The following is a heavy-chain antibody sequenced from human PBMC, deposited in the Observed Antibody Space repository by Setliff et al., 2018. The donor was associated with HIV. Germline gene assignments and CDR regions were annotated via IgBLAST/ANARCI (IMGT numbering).Heavy chain of an antibody. CDR2: IYHGGNT. J-gene: IGHJ4*02. CDR3: ARLHSGRIATDDY. V-gene: IGHV4-39*01. D-gene: IGHD6-13*01. Sequence: SETLSLTCTVSGGSISSSSYWWGWIRQPPGKGLEWVGSIYHGGNTYYNPSLRSRVTISVDTSKNQFSLKLSSVTAADTAVYYCARLHSGRIATDDYWGTGTLVTISS. CDR1: GGSISSSSYW.